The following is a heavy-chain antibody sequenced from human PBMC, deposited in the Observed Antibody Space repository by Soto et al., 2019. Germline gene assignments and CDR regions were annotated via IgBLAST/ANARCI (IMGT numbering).Heavy chain of an antibody. V-gene: IGHV4-34*01. CDR3: ARKGAPFWSGYLDP. CDR1: GGSCSGYY. D-gene: IGHD3-3*01. CDR2: INHSGST. J-gene: IGHJ5*02. Sequence: PSETLSLTCAVYGGSCSGYYWSCIRQPPGKGLEWIGEINHSGSTNYNPSLKSRVTISVDTSKNQFSLKLSSVTAADTAVYYCARKGAPFWSGYLDPWGQGALVTVSS.